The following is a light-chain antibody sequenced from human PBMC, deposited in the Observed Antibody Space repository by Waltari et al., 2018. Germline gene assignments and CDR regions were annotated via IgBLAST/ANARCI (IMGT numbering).Light chain of an antibody. J-gene: IGKJ4*01. CDR3: QQYYSTPLT. CDR1: QDIVNF. Sequence: DIQMTQSPSSLSASVGDRVTITCRASQDIVNFLAWYQQKPGRVPKLLIYAASTRQLGVPSRFRGSGSGTDFTLTISSLQAEDVAVYYCQQYYSTPLTFGGGTKVEIK. CDR2: AAS. V-gene: IGKV1-27*01.